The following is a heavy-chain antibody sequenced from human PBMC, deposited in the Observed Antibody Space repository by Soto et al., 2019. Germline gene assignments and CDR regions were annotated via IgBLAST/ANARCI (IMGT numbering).Heavy chain of an antibody. CDR2: ISSSSSTI. D-gene: IGHD3-16*02. CDR3: ARGRRLGELSSRDDY. Sequence: EVQLVESGGGLVQPGGSLRLSCAASGFTFSSYSMNWVRQAPGKGLEWVSYISSSSSTIYYADSVKGRFTISRDNAKNSLYLQMNSLRDEDTAVYYCARGRRLGELSSRDDYWGQGTLVTVSS. J-gene: IGHJ4*02. CDR1: GFTFSSYS. V-gene: IGHV3-48*02.